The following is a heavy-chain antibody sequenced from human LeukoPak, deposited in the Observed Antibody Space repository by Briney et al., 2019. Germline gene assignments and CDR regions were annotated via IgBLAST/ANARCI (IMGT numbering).Heavy chain of an antibody. V-gene: IGHV4-59*01. CDR3: SRERIAVALGAFDI. CDR2: IYYSGST. J-gene: IGHJ3*02. D-gene: IGHD6-19*01. Sequence: PSETLSLTCTVSGGSISSYYWSWIRQPPGKGLEWIGYIYYSGSTNYNPSLKNGVTISVDTSKNKFSLKLSSVTAAATTGVYCSRERIAVALGAFDIWGQGTMVTVSS. CDR1: GGSISSYY.